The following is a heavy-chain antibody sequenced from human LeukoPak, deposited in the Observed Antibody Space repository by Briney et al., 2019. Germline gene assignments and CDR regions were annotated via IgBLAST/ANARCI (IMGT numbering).Heavy chain of an antibody. CDR3: ATEGSTISYGMDV. Sequence: SVKVSCKASAGTFSSYAISWVRQPPGQGLEWMWRIIPIFGIANYAQKFQGRVTITADKSTSTAYMELSSMRSEDTAVYYCATEGSTISYGMDVWGQGTTVTVSS. D-gene: IGHD3-3*01. J-gene: IGHJ6*02. V-gene: IGHV1-69*04. CDR1: AGTFSSYA. CDR2: IIPIFGIA.